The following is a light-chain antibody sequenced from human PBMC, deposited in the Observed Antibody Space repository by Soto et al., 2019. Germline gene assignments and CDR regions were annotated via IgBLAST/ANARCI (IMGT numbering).Light chain of an antibody. CDR1: QSVSDTY. CDR3: QQYGSSPWT. CDR2: GAS. V-gene: IGKV3-20*01. Sequence: EIVLTQSPGTLSLSPGDRATLSCRASQSVSDTYIAWYQQKPGQAPRLLIYGASSRATGMPERFSGSGSGTDFTLTISRLEPEDFAVYYCQQYGSSPWTFGQGTKVEIK. J-gene: IGKJ1*01.